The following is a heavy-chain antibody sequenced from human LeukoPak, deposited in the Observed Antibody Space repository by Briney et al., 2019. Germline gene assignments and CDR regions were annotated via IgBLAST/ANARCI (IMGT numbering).Heavy chain of an antibody. J-gene: IGHJ3*02. Sequence: PGGSLRLSCAASGFTFSSYSMNWVRQPPGKGLEWVSSNSSSSSYIYYADSVKGRFTISRDNAKNSLYLQMNSLRAEDTAVYYCARDQEMATILDAFDIWGQGTMVTVSS. CDR3: ARDQEMATILDAFDI. V-gene: IGHV3-21*01. D-gene: IGHD5-24*01. CDR2: NSSSSSYI. CDR1: GFTFSSYS.